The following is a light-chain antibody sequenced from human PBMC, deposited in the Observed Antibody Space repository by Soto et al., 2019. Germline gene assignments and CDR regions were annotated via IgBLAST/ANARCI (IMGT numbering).Light chain of an antibody. CDR1: SSDVGGYNY. CDR3: SSYTSSSTPYVV. CDR2: EVS. V-gene: IGLV2-14*01. Sequence: QSALTQPASVSGSPGQSITISCTGTSSDVGGYNYVSWYQQHPGKAPKLMIYEVSNRPSGVSNRFSGSKSGNTASLTISGLQAEDEADYYGSSYTSSSTPYVVFGGGTQLTVL. J-gene: IGLJ2*01.